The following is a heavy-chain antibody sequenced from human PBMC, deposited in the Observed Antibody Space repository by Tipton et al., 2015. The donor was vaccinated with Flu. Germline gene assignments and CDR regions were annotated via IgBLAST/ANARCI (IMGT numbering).Heavy chain of an antibody. V-gene: IGHV4-59*01. CDR3: ARDQGFGGGMTYDYFAMDV. CDR1: GDSMRSYY. CDR2: IYYNGST. Sequence: GLVKPSETLSLTCSVSGDSMRSYYWSWIRQPPGKGLEWIGTIYYNGSTDYNPSLNSRVTISVDMSKNQFPLKLTSVTAADTAVYYCARDQGFGGGMTYDYFAMDVWGQGTTVTVSS. J-gene: IGHJ6*02. D-gene: IGHD3-10*01.